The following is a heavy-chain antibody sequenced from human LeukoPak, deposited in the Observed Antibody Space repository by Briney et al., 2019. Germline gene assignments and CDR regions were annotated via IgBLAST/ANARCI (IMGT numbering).Heavy chain of an antibody. Sequence: GASVKVSCKASGGTFSSYAISWVRQAPGQGLEWMGGIIPIFGTANYAQKFQGRVTITADESTSTAYMELSSLRSEDTAVYYCARSLVDIVATINYYYYYGMDVWGQGTTVTVSS. D-gene: IGHD5-12*01. J-gene: IGHJ6*02. CDR1: GGTFSSYA. CDR2: IIPIFGTA. V-gene: IGHV1-69*13. CDR3: ARSLVDIVATINYYYYYGMDV.